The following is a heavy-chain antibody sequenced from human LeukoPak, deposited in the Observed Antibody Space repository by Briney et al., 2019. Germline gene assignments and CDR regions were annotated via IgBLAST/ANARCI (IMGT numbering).Heavy chain of an antibody. CDR3: VRGGSDAFDV. CDR2: IYPNSGDT. CDR1: GYTFTGYY. Sequence: GASVKVSCKASGYTFTGYYMHWMRQAPGQGLEWMGWIYPNSGDTKYAQKFRGRVTVTRYTSISTAFMEVNRLTSDDTALYYCVRGGSDAFDVWGQGTMVTVSS. D-gene: IGHD1-26*01. V-gene: IGHV1-2*02. J-gene: IGHJ3*01.